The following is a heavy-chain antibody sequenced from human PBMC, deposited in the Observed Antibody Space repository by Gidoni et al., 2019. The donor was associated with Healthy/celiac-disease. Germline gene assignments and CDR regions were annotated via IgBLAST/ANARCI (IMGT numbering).Heavy chain of an antibody. Sequence: QVQLVESGGGVVQPGRSLRLSCAASGFTFSSYAMHWVRQAPGKGLEWVAVISYDGSNKYYADSVKGRFTISRDNSKNTLYLQMNSLRAEDTAVYYCARGGTTVTTYSGYWGQGTLVTVSS. D-gene: IGHD4-17*01. CDR2: ISYDGSNK. CDR1: GFTFSSYA. CDR3: ARGGTTVTTYSGY. J-gene: IGHJ4*02. V-gene: IGHV3-30-3*01.